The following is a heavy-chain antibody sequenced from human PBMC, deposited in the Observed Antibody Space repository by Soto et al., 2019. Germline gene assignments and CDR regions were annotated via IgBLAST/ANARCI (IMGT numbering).Heavy chain of an antibody. Sequence: GESLRLSCTASGFTFGDYGMSWFRQAPRKGLEWVGFIRSKAYGGTTEYAASVKGRFTISRDDSKSIAYLQMNSLKTEDTAVYYCTREAGSGRYFPHFVYWGQGTLVTVSS. V-gene: IGHV3-49*03. J-gene: IGHJ4*02. CDR2: IRSKAYGGTT. CDR3: TREAGSGRYFPHFVY. D-gene: IGHD3-10*01. CDR1: GFTFGDYG.